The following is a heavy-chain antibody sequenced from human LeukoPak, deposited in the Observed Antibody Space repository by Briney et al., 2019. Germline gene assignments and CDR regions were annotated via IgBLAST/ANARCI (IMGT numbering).Heavy chain of an antibody. CDR2: ISGGGGRT. V-gene: IGHV3-23*01. CDR3: AKDVPDIVVLIDTYMY. J-gene: IGHJ4*02. D-gene: IGHD2-21*01. Sequence: GGSLGLSCVASGFMFNKYGMSWVRQAPGKGLEWVSVISGGGGRTYYGDSVKGRFTISRDNSKNTVYLQMNSLRAEDTAVCYCAKDVPDIVVLIDTYMYWGQGTLVTVSS. CDR1: GFMFNKYG.